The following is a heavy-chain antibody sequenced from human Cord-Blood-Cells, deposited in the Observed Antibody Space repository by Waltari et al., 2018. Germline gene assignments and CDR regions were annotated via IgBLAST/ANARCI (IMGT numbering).Heavy chain of an antibody. D-gene: IGHD6-13*01. Sequence: QVQLQQWGAGLLKPSETLSLTCAVHGGSFSGYSWSWIRQPPGKGLEWIGEINHSGSTNYNPSLKSRVTISVDTSKNQFSLKLSSVTAADTAVYYCARHKGAAAARPFDYWGQGTLVTVSS. V-gene: IGHV4-34*01. CDR2: INHSGST. CDR1: GGSFSGYS. CDR3: ARHKGAAAARPFDY. J-gene: IGHJ4*02.